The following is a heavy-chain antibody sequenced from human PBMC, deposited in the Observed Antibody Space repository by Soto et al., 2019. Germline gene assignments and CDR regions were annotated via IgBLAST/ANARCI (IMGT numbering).Heavy chain of an antibody. D-gene: IGHD2-2*01. J-gene: IGHJ6*03. CDR1: GGTFSSYT. CDR3: ARCRNQYCSSVRDFKHYGYYYYYMDV. Sequence: QVQLVQSGAEVKKPGSSVKVSCKASGGTFSSYTISWVRQAPGQGLEWMGRIIPILGIANYAQKFQGRVTITADKATSTAYLELSSLRSEDTAMYYCARCRNQYCSSVRDFKHYGYYYYYMDVWGKGTTVTVSS. V-gene: IGHV1-69*02. CDR2: IIPILGIA.